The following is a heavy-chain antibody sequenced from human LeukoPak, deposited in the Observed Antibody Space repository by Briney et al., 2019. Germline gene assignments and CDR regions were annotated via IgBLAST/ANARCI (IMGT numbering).Heavy chain of an antibody. CDR2: INPNSGGT. Sequence: ASVTVSCKASGYTFTGYYMHWVRQAPGQGLEWMGWINPNSGGTNYAQKFQGWVTMTRDTSISTAYMELSRLRSDDTAVYYCAREGIAVADRAWDYYYGMDVWGQGTTVTVSS. D-gene: IGHD6-19*01. CDR1: GYTFTGYY. J-gene: IGHJ6*02. CDR3: AREGIAVADRAWDYYYGMDV. V-gene: IGHV1-2*04.